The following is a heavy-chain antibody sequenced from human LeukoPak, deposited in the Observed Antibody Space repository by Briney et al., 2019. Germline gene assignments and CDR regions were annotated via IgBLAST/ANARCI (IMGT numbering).Heavy chain of an antibody. CDR2: IYYSGTT. CDR3: ARSGTVTTWNY. D-gene: IGHD4-17*01. Sequence: SETLSLTCTVSGGSISSGGYYWSWIRQHPGKGLEWIGCIYYSGTTYYHPSLTSRVAISVDTSKNQFSLKLSSVTAADTAVYYCARSGTVTTWNYWGQGTLVTVSS. J-gene: IGHJ4*02. CDR1: GGSISSGGYY. V-gene: IGHV4-31*03.